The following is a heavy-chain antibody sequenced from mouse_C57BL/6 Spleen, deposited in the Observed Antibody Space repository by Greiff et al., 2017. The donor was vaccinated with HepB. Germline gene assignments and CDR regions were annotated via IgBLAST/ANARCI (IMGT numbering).Heavy chain of an antibody. J-gene: IGHJ4*01. CDR1: GFTFSDYG. CDR2: ISSGSSTI. Sequence: EVQGVESGGGLVKPGGSLKLSCAASGFTFSDYGMHWVRQAPEKGLEWVAYISSGSSTIYYADTVKGRFTISRDNAKNTLFLQMTSLRSEDTAMYYCARGPTFYAMDYWGQGTSVTVSS. V-gene: IGHV5-17*01. D-gene: IGHD5-1*01. CDR3: ARGPTFYAMDY.